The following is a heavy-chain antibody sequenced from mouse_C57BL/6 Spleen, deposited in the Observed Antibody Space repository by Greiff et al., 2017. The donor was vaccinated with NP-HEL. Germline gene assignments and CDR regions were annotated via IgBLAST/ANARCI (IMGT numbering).Heavy chain of an antibody. CDR3: ARLPSLGY. J-gene: IGHJ2*01. CDR2: ISDGGSYT. D-gene: IGHD1-1*01. CDR1: GFTFSSYA. Sequence: EVQLVESGGGLVKPGGSLKLSCAASGFTFSSYAMSWVRQTPEKRLEWVATISDGGSYTYYPDNVKGRFTISRDNAKNNLYLQMSHLKSEDTAMYYCARLPSLGYWGQGTTLTVSS. V-gene: IGHV5-4*01.